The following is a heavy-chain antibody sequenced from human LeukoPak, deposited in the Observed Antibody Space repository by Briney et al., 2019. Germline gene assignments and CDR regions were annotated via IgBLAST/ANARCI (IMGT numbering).Heavy chain of an antibody. V-gene: IGHV3-74*01. CDR3: LTVVETTIAAFDI. CDR1: GFTFSNYW. CDR2: IDANAKTT. D-gene: IGHD1-26*01. J-gene: IGHJ3*02. Sequence: GGSLRLSCAASGFTFSNYWLHWVRQAPGGGLVWVSRIDANAKTTSYADSVKGRFTFSTDNAKKTLYLQMNSLRVEDTAVYYCLTVVETTIAAFDIWGQGTMVTVSS.